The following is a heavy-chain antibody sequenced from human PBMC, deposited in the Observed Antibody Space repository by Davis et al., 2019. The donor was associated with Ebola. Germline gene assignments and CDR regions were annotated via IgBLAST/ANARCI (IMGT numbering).Heavy chain of an antibody. CDR2: ISTSGSTI. J-gene: IGHJ4*02. D-gene: IGHD6-19*01. Sequence: GESLKISCAASGFTFSSYSMHWVRQAPGKGLEWVSNISTSGSTIYYADSVKGRFTISRDNAKNSLYLQMNRLRAEDTAVYHGSTGSGSTGWRAFQYWGQGTLVSVSS. CDR3: STGSGSTGWRAFQY. V-gene: IGHV3-48*04. CDR1: GFTFSSYS.